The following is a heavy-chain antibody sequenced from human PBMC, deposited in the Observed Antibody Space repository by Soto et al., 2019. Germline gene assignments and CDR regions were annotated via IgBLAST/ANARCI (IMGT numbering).Heavy chain of an antibody. CDR1: GFTFSSYA. CDR2: ISGSDGST. V-gene: IGHV3-23*01. CDR3: AKVGNWFDP. Sequence: PGGSLRLSCAASGFTFSSYAITWVRQAPEKGLEWVSTISGSDGSTSYAGSVKGRFTISRDNSKNTLYLQMNSLRAEDSAVYYCAKVGNWFDPWGQGNLVTVSS. J-gene: IGHJ5*02.